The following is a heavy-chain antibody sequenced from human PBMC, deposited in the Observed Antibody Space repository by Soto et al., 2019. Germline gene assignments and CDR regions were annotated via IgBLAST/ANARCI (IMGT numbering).Heavy chain of an antibody. CDR2: ISGSGGTT. V-gene: IGHV3-23*01. CDR3: ANLMVRGGREPVPETIASPRV. J-gene: IGHJ6*02. CDR1: GFTFSDYP. Sequence: GGSLRLSCEASGFTFSDYPMSWVRQAPGKGLEWVSVISGSGGTTYYADSAKGRFTISRDNSKNTLFLQMDGLWADDTAVYYCANLMVRGGREPVPETIASPRVWGQGTTVTVSS. D-gene: IGHD3-10*01.